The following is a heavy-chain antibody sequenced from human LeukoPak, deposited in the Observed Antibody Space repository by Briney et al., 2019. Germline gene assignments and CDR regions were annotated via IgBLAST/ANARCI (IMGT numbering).Heavy chain of an antibody. J-gene: IGHJ4*02. CDR2: INPNSGGT. CDR3: ARDPGSGYYYDY. Sequence: GASVKVSCKASGYTFTGYYMHWVRQAPGQGLEWMGRINPNSGGTNYAQKFQGRVTMTRDTSISTAYMELSRLRSDDTAVCYCARDPGSGYYYDYWGQGTLVTVSS. D-gene: IGHD3-3*01. CDR1: GYTFTGYY. V-gene: IGHV1-2*06.